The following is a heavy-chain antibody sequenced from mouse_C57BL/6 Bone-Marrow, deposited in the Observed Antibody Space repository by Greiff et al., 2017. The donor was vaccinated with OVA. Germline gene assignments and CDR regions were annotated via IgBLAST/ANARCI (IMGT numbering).Heavy chain of an antibody. Sequence: VQLQQPGAELVMPGASVKLSCKASGYTFTSYWMHWVKQRPGQGLEWIGEIDPSDSYTNYNQKFKGKSTLTVDKSSSTAYMQLSSLTSEDSAVYYCARLDSSGYRDWGQGTTLTVSS. D-gene: IGHD3-2*02. J-gene: IGHJ2*01. CDR3: ARLDSSGYRD. CDR1: GYTFTSYW. V-gene: IGHV1-69*01. CDR2: IDPSDSYT.